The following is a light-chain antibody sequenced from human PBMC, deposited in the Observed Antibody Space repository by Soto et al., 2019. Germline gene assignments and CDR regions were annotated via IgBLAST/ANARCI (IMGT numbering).Light chain of an antibody. CDR3: QKYRSSAIT. V-gene: IGKV3-20*01. Sequence: CPDTIPLLRLDDATRFCRASQSVSTYLAWYQQKPGQANRLLIYGASSRATGIPDRFSGSGSGTDFTLTISRLEPEDFAVYYCQKYRSSAITFGQGTRLEIK. CDR1: QSVSTY. CDR2: GAS. J-gene: IGKJ5*01.